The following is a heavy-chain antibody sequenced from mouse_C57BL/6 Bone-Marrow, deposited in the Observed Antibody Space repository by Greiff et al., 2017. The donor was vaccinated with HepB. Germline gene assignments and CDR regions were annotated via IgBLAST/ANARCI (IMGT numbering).Heavy chain of an antibody. D-gene: IGHD1-1*01. Sequence: VQLQQSGAELVKPGASVKISCKASGYAFSSYWMNWVKQRPGKGLEWIGQIYPGDGDTNYNGKFKGKATLTADKSSSTAYMQLSSLTSEDSAVYFCARPRLSYYYGSSYVDWFAYWGQGTLVTVSA. CDR3: ARPRLSYYYGSSYVDWFAY. V-gene: IGHV1-80*01. CDR1: GYAFSSYW. CDR2: IYPGDGDT. J-gene: IGHJ3*01.